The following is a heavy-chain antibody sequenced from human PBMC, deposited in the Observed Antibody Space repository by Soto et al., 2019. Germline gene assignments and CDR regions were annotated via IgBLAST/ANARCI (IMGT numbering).Heavy chain of an antibody. J-gene: IGHJ4*02. CDR3: TSLNPYFDF. CDR2: FDPEDSET. Sequence: QVHLVQSGAEVKTPGASVKVSCKVSGYSLTGTSMHWVRQSPGKGREWRGGFDPEDSETFYAQKFQGRVTRTEDSSTATAYMELTNLTSADTAIYFCTSLNPYFDFWGQGTPVTVSS. CDR1: GYSLTGTS. V-gene: IGHV1-24*01.